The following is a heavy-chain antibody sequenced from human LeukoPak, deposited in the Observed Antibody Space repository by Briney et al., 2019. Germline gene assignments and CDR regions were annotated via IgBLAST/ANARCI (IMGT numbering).Heavy chain of an antibody. CDR1: GGTFSSYA. V-gene: IGHV1-2*02. Sequence: GASVKVSCKASGGTFSSYAISWVRQAPGQGLEWMGWINPNSGGTNYAQKFQGRVTMTRDTSISTAYMELSRLRSDDTAVYYCARDLRDGYNLIDYWGQGTLVTVSS. CDR3: ARDLRDGYNLIDY. D-gene: IGHD5-24*01. CDR2: INPNSGGT. J-gene: IGHJ4*02.